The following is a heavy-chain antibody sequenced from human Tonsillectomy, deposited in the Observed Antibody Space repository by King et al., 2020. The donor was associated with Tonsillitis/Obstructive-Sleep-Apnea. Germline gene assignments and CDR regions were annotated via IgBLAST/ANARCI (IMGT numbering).Heavy chain of an antibody. CDR3: AREGGHGMGFAY. CDR2: IKQDESEK. Sequence: VQLVESGGGLVQSGGSLRLSCAASGFTISSYWMSWVRQAPGKGLEWVANIKQDESEKHYVGSVKGRFTISRDNAKNSLYLQLNSLRAEDTAVYYCAREGGHGMGFAYWGQGTLVTDSS. CDR1: GFTISSYW. V-gene: IGHV3-7*01. D-gene: IGHD3-16*01. J-gene: IGHJ4*02.